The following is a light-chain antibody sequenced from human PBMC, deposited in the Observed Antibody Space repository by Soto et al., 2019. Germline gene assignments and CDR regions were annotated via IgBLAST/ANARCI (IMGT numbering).Light chain of an antibody. V-gene: IGKV3-15*01. CDR1: QSVSSN. CDR3: QQYNNWPPIT. Sequence: EIVMTQSPATLSVSPGERATLSCRASQSVSSNLAWYQQKPGQAPRLLIYGASTRATGIPARFSGSGSGTEFTLTISSLQSEVFAVYYRQQYNNWPPITFGQGTRLEIK. CDR2: GAS. J-gene: IGKJ5*01.